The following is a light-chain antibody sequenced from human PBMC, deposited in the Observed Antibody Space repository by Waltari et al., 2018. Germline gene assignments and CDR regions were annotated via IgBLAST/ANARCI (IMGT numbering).Light chain of an antibody. V-gene: IGKV3-11*01. CDR3: QHYVNLPVT. J-gene: IGKJ1*01. Sequence: SRRASQSVGRSLAWYHQKPGQAPRLRIYDTAIRATGTPGRFSGSGSGTDFSLAISSLEPEDFAVYFCQHYVNLPVTFGQGTKVEI. CDR1: QSVGRS. CDR2: DTA.